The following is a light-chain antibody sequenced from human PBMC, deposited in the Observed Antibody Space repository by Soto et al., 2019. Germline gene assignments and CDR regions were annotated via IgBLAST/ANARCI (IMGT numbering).Light chain of an antibody. CDR3: LQDYTDTWT. J-gene: IGKJ1*01. CDR2: PAS. Sequence: AIQLTQSPASLSASVGDRVTITCRASQCLXNEFVWYQQKPGKAPKLLXTPASSLQTGCPSRLSGSGSGTDFTLTISSRHPEDFSIYYWLQDYTDTWTFGQGTKVDIK. V-gene: IGKV1-6*01. CDR1: QCLXNE.